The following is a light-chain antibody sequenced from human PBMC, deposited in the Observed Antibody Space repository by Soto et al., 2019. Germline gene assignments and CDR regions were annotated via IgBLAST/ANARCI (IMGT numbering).Light chain of an antibody. J-gene: IGLJ2*01. CDR2: GTT. CDR3: QSYDNNLEI. CDR1: SSNIGSTYD. V-gene: IGLV1-40*01. Sequence: QSVLPQPPSVSGAPLQRVTMSCTGRSSNIGSTYDVQWFQQLPGTAPKLLIYGTTNRPSGVPDRFSGSKSGTSASLAITGLQAEDEADYYCQSYDNNLEIFGGGTKVTVL.